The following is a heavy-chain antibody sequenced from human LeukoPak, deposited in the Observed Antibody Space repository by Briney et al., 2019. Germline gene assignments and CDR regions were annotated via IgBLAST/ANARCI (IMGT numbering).Heavy chain of an antibody. J-gene: IGHJ4*02. CDR2: IYYSGSI. D-gene: IGHD6-13*01. CDR3: ASPPHIAAASRGGVGSDY. CDR1: GGSISSYY. V-gene: IGHV4-59*01. Sequence: PSETLSLTCTVSGGSISSYYWSWIRQPPGKGLEWIGDIYYSGSINYNPSLKSRVTISVDTSKNQFSLKLSSVTAADTAVYYCASPPHIAAASRGGVGSDYWGQGTLVTVSS.